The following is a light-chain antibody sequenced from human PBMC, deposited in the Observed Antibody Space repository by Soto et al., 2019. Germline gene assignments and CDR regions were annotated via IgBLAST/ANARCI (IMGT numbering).Light chain of an antibody. CDR2: DVS. CDR1: ISDVGGYNY. Sequence: QPVLTQPASVSGSPGQSITISCTGTISDVGGYNYVSWYQHHPGKAPKLMIYDVSSRPSGVSNRFSASKSGNTASLTISGLQSDDEADYYCSSYTSSATEVFGSGTKLTVL. V-gene: IGLV2-14*03. CDR3: SSYTSSATEV. J-gene: IGLJ1*01.